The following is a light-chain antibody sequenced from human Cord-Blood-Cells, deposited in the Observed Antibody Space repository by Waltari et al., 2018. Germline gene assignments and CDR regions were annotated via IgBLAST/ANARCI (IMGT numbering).Light chain of an antibody. J-gene: IGKJ4*01. V-gene: IGKV4-1*01. Sequence: DIVMTQSSDSLAVSLGERDSFNCKSSQSVLYSSNNKNYLAWYQQKPGQAPTRLIYWASTRESGVPDRFSGSGSGTDFTLTISSLQAEDVAVYYCQQYYSTPLTFCGGTKVEIK. CDR3: QQYYSTPLT. CDR2: WAS. CDR1: QSVLYSSNNKNY.